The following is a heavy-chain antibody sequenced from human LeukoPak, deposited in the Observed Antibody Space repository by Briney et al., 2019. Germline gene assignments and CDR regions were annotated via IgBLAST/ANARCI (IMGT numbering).Heavy chain of an antibody. CDR3: TRAVRMSGDAFDF. J-gene: IGHJ3*01. V-gene: IGHV3-49*04. Sequence: PGRSLRLSCTGSGFTFGADPMSWVRQAPGRGLQLVAYIRTQAYGGTTEYAASVTDRFTMSRDDSRSIAYLQMNSLKTEDTAIYYCTRAVRMSGDAFDFWGQGTMVTVSS. CDR2: IRTQAYGGTT. D-gene: IGHD2/OR15-2a*01. CDR1: GFTFGADP.